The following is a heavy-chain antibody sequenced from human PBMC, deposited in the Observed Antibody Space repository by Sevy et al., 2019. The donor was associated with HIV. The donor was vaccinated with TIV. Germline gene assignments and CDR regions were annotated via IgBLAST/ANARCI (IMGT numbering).Heavy chain of an antibody. CDR3: AKDLMEAMHGFEY. J-gene: IGHJ4*02. CDR1: GGTFNNYA. CDR2: IIPIFCTI. D-gene: IGHD2-8*01. V-gene: IGHV1-69*13. Sequence: ASVKVSCKASGGTFNNYAFSWVRQAPGQGLEWVGGIIPIFCTINYEQKFQGRVTITADESADTVYMKLGSLRSEDTAVYFCAKDLMEAMHGFEYWGQGTLVTVSS.